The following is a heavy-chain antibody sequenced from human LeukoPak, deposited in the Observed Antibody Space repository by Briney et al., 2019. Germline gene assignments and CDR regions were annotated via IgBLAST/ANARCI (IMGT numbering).Heavy chain of an antibody. CDR3: ARGGTDFDY. V-gene: IGHV4-59*08. CDR1: GGSISSYY. CDR2: IYYSGST. Sequence: SETLSLTCTVSGGSISSYYWSWIRQAPGKGLEWIGHIYYSGSTNYNPSLASRVTISVDTAKNQFSLKLSSVTATDTALYYCARGGTDFDYWGQGTLVTVSS. J-gene: IGHJ4*02. D-gene: IGHD2-15*01.